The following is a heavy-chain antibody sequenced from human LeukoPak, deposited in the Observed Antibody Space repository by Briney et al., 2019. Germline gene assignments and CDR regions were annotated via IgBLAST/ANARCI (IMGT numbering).Heavy chain of an antibody. CDR3: AKDAAVIVVVPAAILGGGYFDY. CDR1: GFTFSSYG. CDR2: IRYDGSNK. V-gene: IGHV3-30*02. J-gene: IGHJ4*02. Sequence: GGSLRLSCAASGFTFSSYGMHWVRQAPGKGLEWVAFIRYDGSNKYYADSVKGRFTISRDNSKNTLYLQMNSLRAEDTAVYYCAKDAAVIVVVPAAILGGGYFDYWGQGTLVTVSS. D-gene: IGHD2-2*02.